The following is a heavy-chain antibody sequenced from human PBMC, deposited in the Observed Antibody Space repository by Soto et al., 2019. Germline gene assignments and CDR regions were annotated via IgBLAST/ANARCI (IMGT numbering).Heavy chain of an antibody. CDR2: VYYSGRT. D-gene: IGHD1-26*01. Sequence: TLFLTCTLSGDSVSSGEYYWNWVLQRPGKGPEWIGYVYYSGRTYDKRSLKSRMSISLDKSKNQFSLRLNCMTAADTAVYYCARGRATMLPHHFGSWGQGARVTVSS. CDR3: ARGRATMLPHHFGS. J-gene: IGHJ4*02. V-gene: IGHV4-31*03. CDR1: GDSVSSGEYY.